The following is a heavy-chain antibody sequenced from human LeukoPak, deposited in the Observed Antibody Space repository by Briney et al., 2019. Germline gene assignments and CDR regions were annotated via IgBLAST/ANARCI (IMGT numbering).Heavy chain of an antibody. V-gene: IGHV5-51*01. CDR2: IHPGDSDT. J-gene: IGHJ4*02. CDR1: GYTFTAYW. Sequence: GESLRISFQGSGYTFTAYWIGRVRQMPGKGLEWMGIIHPGDSDTRYSPSFQGQVTISADKAISTAYLQWSSLKASDTAMYYCARLAMVTSPFDYWGQGTLVTVSS. D-gene: IGHD4/OR15-4a*01. CDR3: ARLAMVTSPFDY.